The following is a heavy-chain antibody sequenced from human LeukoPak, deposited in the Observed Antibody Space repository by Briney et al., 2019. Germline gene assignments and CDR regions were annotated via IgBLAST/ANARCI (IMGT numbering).Heavy chain of an antibody. CDR2: ISGSSSYT. V-gene: IGHV3-11*05. Sequence: GGSLRLSCLASGFSFSNYAIHWVRQAPGRGLEWVSYISGSSSYTNYADSVKGRFTISRDNAKDSLYLQMNSLRAEDTAVYYCARDSTRFDPWGQGTLVTVSS. D-gene: IGHD2-2*01. J-gene: IGHJ5*02. CDR3: ARDSTRFDP. CDR1: GFSFSNYA.